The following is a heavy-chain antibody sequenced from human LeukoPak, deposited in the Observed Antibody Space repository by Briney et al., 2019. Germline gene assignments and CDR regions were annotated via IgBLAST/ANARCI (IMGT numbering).Heavy chain of an antibody. V-gene: IGHV3-23*01. D-gene: IGHD5-18*01. CDR2: ISDTGAIT. J-gene: IGHJ4*02. CDR3: AIGGLSVGYIYSS. Sequence: GGSLRLSCTASGFASSSAAFSWGRQAPGKGLEWGSAISDTGAITLYADSVKGRFTISRDSAKNTLSLQKNRTRAEDTAIYCCAIGGLSVGYIYSSWGQGTLVTVSS. CDR1: GFASSSAA.